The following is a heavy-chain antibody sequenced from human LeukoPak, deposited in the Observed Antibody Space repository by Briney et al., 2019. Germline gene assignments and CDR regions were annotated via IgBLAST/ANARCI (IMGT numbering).Heavy chain of an antibody. CDR1: GFTFSSYT. D-gene: IGHD2-21*02. J-gene: IGHJ4*02. CDR3: ARMVTSWFDY. Sequence: PGRSLRLSCVASGFTFSSYTMHWVRQAPAKGLQCVTFISFDGSKKYYADSVKSRFTISRDNAKNTLYPQMNSLRAEDTAIYYCARMVTSWFDYWGQGTLVTVSS. CDR2: ISFDGSKK. V-gene: IGHV3-30*04.